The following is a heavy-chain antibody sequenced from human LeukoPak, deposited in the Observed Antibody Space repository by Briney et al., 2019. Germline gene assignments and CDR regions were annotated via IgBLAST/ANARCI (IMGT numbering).Heavy chain of an antibody. CDR3: ARAVPASKGIFDY. D-gene: IGHD4-11*01. CDR1: GYTFTGYY. V-gene: IGHV1-3*01. CDR2: INAGNGNT. Sequence: ASVKVSCKASGYTFTGYYMHWVRQAPGQRLEWMGWINAGNGNTKYSQKFQGRVTITRDTSASTAYMELSSLRSEDTAVYYCARAVPASKGIFDYWGQGTLVTVSS. J-gene: IGHJ4*02.